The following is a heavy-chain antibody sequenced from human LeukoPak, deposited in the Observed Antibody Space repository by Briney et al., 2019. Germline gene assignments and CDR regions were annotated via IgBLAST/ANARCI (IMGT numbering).Heavy chain of an antibody. CDR1: GYTCTGYG. J-gene: IGHJ4*02. V-gene: IGHV1-18*01. CDR3: ARDTVVVVAATAVSDY. Sequence: ASVKVSCKASGYTCTGYGISWVRQAPGHGLEWMGSISAYNGNTNYAQKLQGRVTMTTDTSTSTAYMEMRSLRSDDTAVYYCARDTVVVVAATAVSDYWGQGTLVTVSS. D-gene: IGHD2-15*01. CDR2: ISAYNGNT.